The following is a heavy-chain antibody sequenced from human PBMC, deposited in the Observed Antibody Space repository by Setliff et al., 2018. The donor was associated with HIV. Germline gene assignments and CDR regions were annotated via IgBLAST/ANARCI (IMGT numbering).Heavy chain of an antibody. CDR1: GGSMDSDSYS. V-gene: IGHV4-61*09. CDR2: IYVGGSV. J-gene: IGHJ4*02. D-gene: IGHD3-22*01. CDR3: ARDDDKLFDY. Sequence: SETLSLTCTVSGGSMDSDSYSWTWLRQPAGKGPELIGHIYVGGSVIYNPSLASRVTISMVPSKNQFSLDLSSVTAADTAVYYCARDDDKLFDYWGQGALVTVSS.